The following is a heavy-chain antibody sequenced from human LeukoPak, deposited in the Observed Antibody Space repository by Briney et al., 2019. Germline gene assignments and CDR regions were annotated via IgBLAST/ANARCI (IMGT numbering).Heavy chain of an antibody. CDR1: GGSISSSSYY. CDR2: IYYSGST. D-gene: IGHD6-19*01. V-gene: IGHV4-39*02. Sequence: PSETLSLTCTVSGGSISSSSYYWGWIRQPPGKGLEWIGSIYYSGSTYYNPSLKSRVTISVDTSKNQFSLKLSSVTAADTAVYYCVGDSSGWFKNFDYWGQGTLVTVSS. CDR3: VGDSSGWFKNFDY. J-gene: IGHJ4*02.